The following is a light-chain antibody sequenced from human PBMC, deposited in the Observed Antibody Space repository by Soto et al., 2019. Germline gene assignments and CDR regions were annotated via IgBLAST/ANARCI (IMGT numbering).Light chain of an antibody. CDR3: QVYNTY. CDR1: QNMNNW. CDR2: KAS. J-gene: IGKJ3*01. V-gene: IGKV1-5*03. Sequence: DIQVTQSPSTLSASVGDRVTITCRASQNMNNWLAWYQQKPGKAPKLLIYKASTLNSGIPARFSGSGSGTDFTLTISSLQPDDFASYYCQVYNTYFGPGTTVDI.